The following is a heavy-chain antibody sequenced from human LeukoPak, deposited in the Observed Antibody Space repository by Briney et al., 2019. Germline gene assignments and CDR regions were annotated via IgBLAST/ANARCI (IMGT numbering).Heavy chain of an antibody. V-gene: IGHV4-31*03. D-gene: IGHD6-13*01. CDR3: ARTSRDSSSWTLNWFDP. J-gene: IGHJ5*02. Sequence: SQTLSLTCTVSGGSISSGGYYWSWIRQHPGKGLEWIGYIYYSGSTNYNPSLKSRVTISVDTSKNQFSLKLSSVTAADTAVYYCARTSRDSSSWTLNWFDPWGQGTLVTVSS. CDR1: GGSISSGGYY. CDR2: IYYSGST.